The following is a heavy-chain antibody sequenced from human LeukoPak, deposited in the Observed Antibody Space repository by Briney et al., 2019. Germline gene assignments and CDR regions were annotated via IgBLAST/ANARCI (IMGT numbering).Heavy chain of an antibody. CDR1: GFTFSSYG. J-gene: IGHJ6*02. CDR2: IRYDGSNK. V-gene: IGHV3-30*02. Sequence: GGSLRLSCAASGFTFSSYGMHWVRQAPGKGLEWVAFIRYDGSNKYYADSVKGRFTISRDNSKNTLYLQMNSLRAEDTAVYYCARDHYDILTGLGYYYGMDVWGQGTTVTVSS. CDR3: ARDHYDILTGLGYYYGMDV. D-gene: IGHD3-9*01.